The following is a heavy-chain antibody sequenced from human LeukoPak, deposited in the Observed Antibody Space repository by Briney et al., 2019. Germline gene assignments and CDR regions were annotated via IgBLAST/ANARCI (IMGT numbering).Heavy chain of an antibody. J-gene: IGHJ4*02. CDR2: INPNSGGT. CDR1: GYTFTGYY. V-gene: IGHV1-2*02. CDR3: ARTVEHSGSPLYLFDY. Sequence: GASVKVSCKASGYTFTGYYMHWVRQAPGQGLEWMGWINPNSGGTNYAQKFQGRVTMTRDTSISTAYMEPSRLRSDDTAVYYCARTVEHSGSPLYLFDYWGQGTLVTVSS. D-gene: IGHD1-26*01.